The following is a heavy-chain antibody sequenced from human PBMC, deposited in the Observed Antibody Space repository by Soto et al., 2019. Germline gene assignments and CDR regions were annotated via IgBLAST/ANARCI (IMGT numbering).Heavy chain of an antibody. CDR2: IRSKANAT. CDR1: GFTFSGSA. V-gene: IGHV3-73*01. D-gene: IGHD3-10*01. CDR3: TRGRLWFEESDNWFDP. Sequence: GGSLRLSCAASGFTFSGSAMHWVRQASGKGLEWVGRIRSKANATAYAASVKGRFTMSRDDSKNTAYLQMNSLKTEDTAVYYCTRGRLWFEESDNWFDPWGQGTLVTVSS. J-gene: IGHJ5*02.